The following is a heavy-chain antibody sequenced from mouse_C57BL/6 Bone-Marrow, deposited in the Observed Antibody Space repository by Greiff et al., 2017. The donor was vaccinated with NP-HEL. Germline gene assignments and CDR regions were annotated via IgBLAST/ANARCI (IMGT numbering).Heavy chain of an antibody. J-gene: IGHJ3*01. CDR3: ARRNSAY. V-gene: IGHV1-81*01. CDR2: IYPRSGNT. CDR1: GYTFTSYG. Sequence: QVHVKQSGAELARPGASVKLSCKASGYTFTSYGISWVKQRTGQGLEWIGEIYPRSGNTYFNEKFKGKATLTADKSSSTAYMELRSLTSEDSAVYFCARRNSAYWGQGTLVTVSA.